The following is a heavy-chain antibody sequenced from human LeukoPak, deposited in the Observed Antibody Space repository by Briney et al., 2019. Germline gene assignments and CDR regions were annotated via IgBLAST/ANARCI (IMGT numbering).Heavy chain of an antibody. Sequence: GTLSLTCAVSGGSISSSNWWSWVRQAPGKGLEWVSVISGSGDNTYYADSVKGRLTISRDNSKNTLYLQMNSLRGEDTAVYYCAKHKENYGDSCLDDYWGQGTLVTVSS. D-gene: IGHD4-17*01. CDR1: GGSISSSN. CDR2: ISGSGDNT. CDR3: AKHKENYGDSCLDDY. J-gene: IGHJ4*02. V-gene: IGHV3-23*01.